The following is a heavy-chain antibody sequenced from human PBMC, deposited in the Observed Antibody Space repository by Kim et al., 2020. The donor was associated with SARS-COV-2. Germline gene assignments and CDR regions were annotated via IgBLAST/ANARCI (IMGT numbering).Heavy chain of an antibody. J-gene: IGHJ4*02. D-gene: IGHD6-6*01. Sequence: SETLSLTCTVSGGSISSYYWSWIRQPPGKGLEWIGYIYYSGSTNYNPSLKSRVTISVDTSKNQFSLKLSSVTAADTAVYYCARARIAALPPNYWGQGTLVTVSS. CDR2: IYYSGST. CDR3: ARARIAALPPNY. CDR1: GGSISSYY. V-gene: IGHV4-59*13.